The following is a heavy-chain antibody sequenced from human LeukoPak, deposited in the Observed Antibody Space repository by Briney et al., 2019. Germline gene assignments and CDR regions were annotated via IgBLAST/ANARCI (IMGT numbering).Heavy chain of an antibody. CDR1: GFSFSSCA. V-gene: IGHV3-23*01. Sequence: PGGSLRLSCAASGFSFSSCAMSGVRQAPRKGLEGVSAISVCGGSTYYADSVKGRFTISRDNSKNTLYLQMNRLRVEDTAVYYCAKATVICASSSFFDYWGQGTLVTVSS. CDR2: ISVCGGST. J-gene: IGHJ4*02. CDR3: AKATVICASSSFFDY. D-gene: IGHD4-17*01.